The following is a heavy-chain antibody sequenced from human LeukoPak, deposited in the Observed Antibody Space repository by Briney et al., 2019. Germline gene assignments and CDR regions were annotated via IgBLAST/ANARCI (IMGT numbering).Heavy chain of an antibody. CDR3: ARSIAARPPHDY. J-gene: IGHJ4*02. D-gene: IGHD6-6*01. V-gene: IGHV3-30-3*01. CDR2: ISYDGSNK. CDR1: RFTFSSYA. Sequence: PGGSLRLSCAASRFTFSSYAMHWVRQAPGKGLEWVAVISYDGSNKYYADSVKGRFTISRDNSKNTLYLQMNSLRAEDTAVYYCARSIAARPPHDYWGQGTLVTVSS.